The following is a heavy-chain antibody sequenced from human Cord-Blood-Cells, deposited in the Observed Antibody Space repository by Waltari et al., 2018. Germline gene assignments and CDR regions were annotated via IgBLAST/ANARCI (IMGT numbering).Heavy chain of an antibody. Sequence: QVQLQQWGAGLLKPSETLSLTCAVYGGSFSGYYWSWIRQPPGKGLEWIGEINHRGSTNYNPSLKGRVTISVDTSKNQFSLKLSSVTAADTAVYYCAGQKGSSWPYYYYGMDVWGQGTTVTVSS. CDR3: AGQKGSSWPYYYYGMDV. V-gene: IGHV4-34*01. CDR2: INHRGST. CDR1: GGSFSGYY. D-gene: IGHD6-13*01. J-gene: IGHJ6*02.